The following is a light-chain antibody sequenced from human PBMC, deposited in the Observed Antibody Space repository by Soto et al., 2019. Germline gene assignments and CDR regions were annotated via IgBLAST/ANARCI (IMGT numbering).Light chain of an antibody. V-gene: IGKV3-20*01. J-gene: IGKJ3*01. Sequence: EIVLTQSPGTLSLSPGERATISCRASQSVSSNNLAWYQQRPGQAPRVVIYGASTRATGIPERFSGSGSGTDFTLTISRLEPEDFAVYYFQQYGRSPFTFGPGTKVDIK. CDR3: QQYGRSPFT. CDR1: QSVSSNN. CDR2: GAS.